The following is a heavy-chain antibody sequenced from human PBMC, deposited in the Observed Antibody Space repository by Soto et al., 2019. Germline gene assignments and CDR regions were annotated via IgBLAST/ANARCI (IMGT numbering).Heavy chain of an antibody. CDR1: GYTFTGYY. J-gene: IGHJ5*01. D-gene: IGHD3-16*02. CDR2: INPNSGGT. Sequence: ASVKGSCKASGYTFTGYYMHWVRQAPGQGLEWMGWINPNSGGTNYAQKFQGRVTMTRDTSISTAYMELSRLRSDDTAVYYCARDSLTEAKHKCFDSWGQGTLATVCS. CDR3: ARDSLTEAKHKCFDS. V-gene: IGHV1-2*02.